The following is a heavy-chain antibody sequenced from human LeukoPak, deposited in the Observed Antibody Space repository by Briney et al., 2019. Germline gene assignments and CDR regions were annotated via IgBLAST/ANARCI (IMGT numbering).Heavy chain of an antibody. D-gene: IGHD1-7*01. J-gene: IGHJ5*02. V-gene: IGHV4-59*01. Sequence: PSETLSLTCTVSGGSISSYYWSWIRQPPGKGLEWIGYIYYSGSTNYNPSLKSRVTISVDTSKNQFSLKLSSVTAAGTAVYYCARSDPNYDVSFDPWGQGTLVTVSS. CDR2: IYYSGST. CDR1: GGSISSYY. CDR3: ARSDPNYDVSFDP.